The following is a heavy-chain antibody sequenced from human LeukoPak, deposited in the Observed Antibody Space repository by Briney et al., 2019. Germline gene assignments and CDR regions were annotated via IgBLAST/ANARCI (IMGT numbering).Heavy chain of an antibody. Sequence: ASVKVSCKASGYTFTAYYMHWVRQATGQGLEWMGWMNPNSGNTGYVQKFQGRVTMTRNTSMSTAYMELSSLRSEDTAVYYCARAHIVTTITDYYYMDVWGKGTTVTVSS. V-gene: IGHV1-8*02. CDR2: MNPNSGNT. J-gene: IGHJ6*03. CDR3: ARAHIVTTITDYYYMDV. CDR1: GYTFTAYY. D-gene: IGHD5-12*01.